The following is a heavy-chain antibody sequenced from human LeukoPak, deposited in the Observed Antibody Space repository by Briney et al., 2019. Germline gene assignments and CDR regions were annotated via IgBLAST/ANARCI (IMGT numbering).Heavy chain of an antibody. CDR1: GFTFSDYH. Sequence: GGSLRLPCAASGFTFSDYHMNWIRRAPGKGLEWVSYISSSGFTIYSADSVKGRFTISRDNAKNSPYLQMNSLRAEDTAVYYCARGDRAMKHDAFDIWGQGTMVTVSS. J-gene: IGHJ3*02. CDR2: ISSSGFTI. V-gene: IGHV3-11*01. CDR3: ARGDRAMKHDAFDI. D-gene: IGHD5-18*01.